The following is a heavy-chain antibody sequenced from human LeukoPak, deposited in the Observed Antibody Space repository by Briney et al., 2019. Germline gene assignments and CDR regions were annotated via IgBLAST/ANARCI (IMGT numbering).Heavy chain of an antibody. CDR1: GFTFSSYS. Sequence: GGSLRLSCAASGFTFSSYSMNWVRQAPGKGLEWASSISSSSSYIYYADSVKGRFTISRDNAKNSLYLQMNSLRAEDTAVYYCASWGVPAAPQDDAFDIWGQGTMVTVSS. CDR2: ISSSSSYI. J-gene: IGHJ3*02. CDR3: ASWGVPAAPQDDAFDI. V-gene: IGHV3-21*01. D-gene: IGHD2-2*01.